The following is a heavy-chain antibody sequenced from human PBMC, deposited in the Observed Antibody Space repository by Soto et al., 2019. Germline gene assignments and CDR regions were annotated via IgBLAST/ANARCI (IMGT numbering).Heavy chain of an antibody. D-gene: IGHD3-3*02. CDR1: GGTFSSSA. CDR3: AGDKDRQQLGGNYYYIMDV. Sequence: QVQLVQSGAEVKKPGSSVKVSCKASGGTFSSSAFSWVRQAPGQGLEWMGGIMPNFRTADYAQKFQGRVTITADESTSTAYMELSSLRSEDTGVYYCAGDKDRQQLGGNYYYIMDVWGQGTTVTVSS. CDR2: IMPNFRTA. V-gene: IGHV1-69*12. J-gene: IGHJ6*02.